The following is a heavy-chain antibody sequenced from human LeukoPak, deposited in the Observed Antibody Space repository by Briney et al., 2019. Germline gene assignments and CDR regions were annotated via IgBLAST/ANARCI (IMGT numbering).Heavy chain of an antibody. CDR3: ARGRITIFEVVITSYYFDY. Sequence: PSETLSLTCTVSGGSISGYYWSWIRQPPGKGLEWIGEIYHSGSTNYNPSLKSRVTISVDTSKNQFSLKLSSVTAADTAVYYCARGRITIFEVVITSYYFDYWGQGTLVTVSS. V-gene: IGHV4-34*01. CDR1: GGSISGYY. J-gene: IGHJ4*02. D-gene: IGHD3-3*01. CDR2: IYHSGST.